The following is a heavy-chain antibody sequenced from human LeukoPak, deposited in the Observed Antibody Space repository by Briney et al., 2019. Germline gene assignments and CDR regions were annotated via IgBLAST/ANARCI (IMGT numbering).Heavy chain of an antibody. D-gene: IGHD3-3*01. V-gene: IGHV4-61*02. J-gene: IGHJ6*03. Sequence: PSETLSLTCTVSGGSISTSYYWSWIRQPAAKGLEWIGRIYTSGSTNYNPSLKSRVTISVDTSKNQFSLKLSSVTAADTAVYYCARDSVLDFWSGYPYYYYYMDVWGKGTTVTVSS. CDR2: IYTSGST. CDR3: ARDSVLDFWSGYPYYYYYMDV. CDR1: GGSISTSYY.